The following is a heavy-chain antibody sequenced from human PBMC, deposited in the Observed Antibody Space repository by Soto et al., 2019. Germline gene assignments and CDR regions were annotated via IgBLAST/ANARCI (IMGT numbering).Heavy chain of an antibody. J-gene: IGHJ5*02. CDR1: GGSISSYY. CDR3: ARDETSIASDLNWFDP. Sequence: SETLSLTCTVSGGSISSYYWSWRRQPAGKGLEWIGRIYTSGSTNYNPSLKSRVTMSVDTSKNQLSLKLSPVTSSDTAVYYCARDETSIASDLNWFDPWGQGALVTVSS. D-gene: IGHD6-6*01. V-gene: IGHV4-4*07. CDR2: IYTSGST.